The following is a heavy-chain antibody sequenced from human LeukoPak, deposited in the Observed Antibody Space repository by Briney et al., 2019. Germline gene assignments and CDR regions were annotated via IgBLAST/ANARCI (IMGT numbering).Heavy chain of an antibody. V-gene: IGHV3-23*01. D-gene: IGHD6-13*01. Sequence: PGGSLRLSCAASGFTFSSYAMSWVRQAPGKGLEWVSAISGSGGSTYYADSVKGRFTISRDNSKNTLYLQMNSLRAEDTAVYYCAKDPASDIAAAAGVRFDPWGQGTLVTVSS. J-gene: IGHJ5*02. CDR3: AKDPASDIAAAAGVRFDP. CDR2: ISGSGGST. CDR1: GFTFSSYA.